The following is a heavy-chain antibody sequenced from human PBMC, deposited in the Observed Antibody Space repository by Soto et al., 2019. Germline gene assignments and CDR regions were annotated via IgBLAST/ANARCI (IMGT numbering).Heavy chain of an antibody. V-gene: IGHV3-21*01. D-gene: IGHD3-10*01. CDR1: GFTFSSYS. J-gene: IGHJ2*01. Sequence: EVQLVESGGGLVKPGGSLRLSCAASGFTFSSYSMNWVRQAPGKGLEWVSSISSSSSYIYYADSVKGRFTISRDNAKNSLYLQMNSLRAEDTAVYYCARDPMVRSGYCDLWGRGTLVTVSS. CDR3: ARDPMVRSGYCDL. CDR2: ISSSSSYI.